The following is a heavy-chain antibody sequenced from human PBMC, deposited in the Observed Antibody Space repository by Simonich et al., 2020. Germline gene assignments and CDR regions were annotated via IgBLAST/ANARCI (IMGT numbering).Heavy chain of an antibody. J-gene: IGHJ3*02. CDR1: GGSFSGYY. CDR3: ARPLGIVWAFDI. D-gene: IGHD3-16*01. CDR2: INHSRIT. Sequence: QVQLQQWGAGLLKPSETLSLTCAVYGGSFSGYYWSWIRQPPGKGLEWIGEINHSRITNYNPSLKSRVTISVDTSKNQFSLKLSSVTAADTAVYYCARPLGIVWAFDIWGQGTMVTVSS. V-gene: IGHV4-34*01.